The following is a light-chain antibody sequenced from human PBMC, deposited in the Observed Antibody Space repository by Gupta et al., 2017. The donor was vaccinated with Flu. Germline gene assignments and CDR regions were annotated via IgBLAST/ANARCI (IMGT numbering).Light chain of an antibody. CDR3: QSGGKCRLT. Sequence: DIVLTQSPATVSLFPGESATLSCRASQSVANYLAWYQQKPGQAPRLLIYDAVNRATGVPGRFSGSGAGTDFTLTITSLEPEDFAVYYCQSGGKCRLTFGGGTKVELK. CDR2: DAV. CDR1: QSVANY. V-gene: IGKV3-11*01. J-gene: IGKJ4*01.